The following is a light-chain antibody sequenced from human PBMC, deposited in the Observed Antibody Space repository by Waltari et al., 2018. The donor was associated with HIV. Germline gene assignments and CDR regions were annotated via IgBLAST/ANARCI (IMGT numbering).Light chain of an antibody. CDR1: QNIGSY. CDR2: GAS. CDR3: QQYHDWPMCT. V-gene: IGKV3D-15*03. J-gene: IGKJ2*02. Sequence: TLMTQSPVTLSVSPGDRVTLSCGARQNIGSYLALYQQKTDQPPRLLVSGASVRATDTPARFSGSGSGADFNLIIGDLHPDDCAIDFGQQYHDWPMCTFGQGTRV.